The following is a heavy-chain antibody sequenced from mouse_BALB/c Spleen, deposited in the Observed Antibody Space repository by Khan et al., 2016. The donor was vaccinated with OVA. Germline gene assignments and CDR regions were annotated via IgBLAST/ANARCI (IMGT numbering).Heavy chain of an antibody. J-gene: IGHJ3*01. CDR2: VSTGGHYT. CDR3: ARLAYYYDSEGFAY. V-gene: IGHV5-6*01. Sequence: EVQLVESGGDIVKPGGSLKLSCAASGFTFSTYGMSWVRQTPDKSLEWVATVSTGGHYTYYTDTVTGRFTISRDNAKNTLYLQMSSLRSEDTAMFYCARLAYYYDSEGFAYWGQGTLVTVSA. D-gene: IGHD1-1*01. CDR1: GFTFSTYG.